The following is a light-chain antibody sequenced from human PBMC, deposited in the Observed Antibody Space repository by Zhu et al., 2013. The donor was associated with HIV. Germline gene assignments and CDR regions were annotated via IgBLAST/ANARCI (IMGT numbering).Light chain of an antibody. CDR1: SSDVGTYNY. CDR3: SSYTSSSTLV. J-gene: IGLJ1*01. CDR2: EVS. Sequence: QSALTQPPSASGSPGQSVTISCTGTSSDVGTYNYVSWYQQYPGKAPKVMIYEVSKRPSGVPDRFSGSKSGNTASLTVSGLQAEDEADYYCSSYTSSSTLVFGTGTKVTVL. V-gene: IGLV2-8*01.